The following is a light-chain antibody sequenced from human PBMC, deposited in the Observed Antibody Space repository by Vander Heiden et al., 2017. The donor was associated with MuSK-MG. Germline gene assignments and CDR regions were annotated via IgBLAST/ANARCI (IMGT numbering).Light chain of an antibody. CDR1: QIISNY. CDR2: DAS. V-gene: IGKV3-11*01. CDR3: QQRSVLLS. J-gene: IGKJ3*01. Sequence: EIVLTQSPATLSLSPGERATLSCRASQIISNYLAWYQQKPGQAPRLLIYDASKRATGIPARFSGSGSGTDFNLTISSLEPEDFAVYYCQQRSVLLSFGHGTKVDIK.